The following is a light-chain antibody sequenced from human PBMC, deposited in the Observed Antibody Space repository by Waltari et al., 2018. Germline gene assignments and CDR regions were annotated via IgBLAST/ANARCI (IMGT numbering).Light chain of an antibody. V-gene: IGLV4-69*01. J-gene: IGLJ3*02. Sequence: QLVLTQSPSASASLGASVKLTCTLSSGHSSNVIAWHQQQPEKGPQYLMKVNSDGSHSKGDEMPDRFSGSSSEAERYLSISNVQAEDEADYYCQTGSHGTWVFGGGTKLTVL. CDR2: VNSDGSH. CDR1: SGHSSNV. CDR3: QTGSHGTWV.